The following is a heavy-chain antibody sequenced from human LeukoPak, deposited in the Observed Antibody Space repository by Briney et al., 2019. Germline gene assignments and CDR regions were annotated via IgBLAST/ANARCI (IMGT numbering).Heavy chain of an antibody. V-gene: IGHV1-8*01. CDR3: ARGGPYCSSTSCYNWFDP. CDR1: GYTFNSYD. J-gene: IGHJ5*02. CDR2: MNPNSGNT. D-gene: IGHD2-2*01. Sequence: ASVKVSCKASGYTFNSYDINWVRQATGQGLEWMGWMNPNSGNTGYAQKFQGRVTMTRNTSISTAYMELSSLRSEDTAVYYCARGGPYCSSTSCYNWFDPWGQGTLVTVSS.